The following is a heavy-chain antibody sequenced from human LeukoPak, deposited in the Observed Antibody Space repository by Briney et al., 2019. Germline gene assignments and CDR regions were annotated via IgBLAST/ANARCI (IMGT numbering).Heavy chain of an antibody. V-gene: IGHV4-39*02. CDR2: IFFTGNT. CDR3: ARDSHRRGNAFEI. Sequence: SETLSLTCTVSGGSVSSPDDYWGWIRQPPGKGLEWSGSIFFTGNTLYNPSLTSRVSMSIDLSKNQFTLRLSSVTAADRAVYYCARDSHRRGNAFEIWGPGTMVTVSS. J-gene: IGHJ3*02. CDR1: GGSVSSPDDY. D-gene: IGHD3-16*02.